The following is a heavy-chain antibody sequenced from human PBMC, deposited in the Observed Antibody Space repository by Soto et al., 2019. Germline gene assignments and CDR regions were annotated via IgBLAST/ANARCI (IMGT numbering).Heavy chain of an antibody. V-gene: IGHV3-66*01. Sequence: EVPLVESGGGLVQPGGSLRLSFAASGFTVSSNYMSWVRQAPGKGLEWVSVIYSGGSTYYADSVKGRFTISRDNSKNTLYLQMNSLRAEDTALYYCARYYDSSGYYPPGAFDIWGQGTMVTVSS. CDR1: GFTVSSNY. J-gene: IGHJ3*02. CDR3: ARYYDSSGYYPPGAFDI. D-gene: IGHD3-22*01. CDR2: IYSGGST.